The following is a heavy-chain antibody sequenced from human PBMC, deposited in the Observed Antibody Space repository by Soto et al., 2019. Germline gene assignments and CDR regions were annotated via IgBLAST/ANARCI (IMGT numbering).Heavy chain of an antibody. CDR3: AKPFYSNGDFGD. CDR2: ISYEGSNQ. Sequence: LRLSCAASGFIFSNSGMHWVRQTPDKGLEWVALISYEGSNQYYADSVKGRFTISRDNSKNILYLLMDSLKPEDTAVYYCAKPFYSNGDFGDWGQGTLVTVSS. CDR1: GFIFSNSG. J-gene: IGHJ4*02. D-gene: IGHD6-25*01. V-gene: IGHV3-30*18.